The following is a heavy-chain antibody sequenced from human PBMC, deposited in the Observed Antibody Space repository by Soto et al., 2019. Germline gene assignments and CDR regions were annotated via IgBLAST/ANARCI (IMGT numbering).Heavy chain of an antibody. J-gene: IGHJ4*02. Sequence: QVQLQESGPGLVKPSETLSLTCTVSGGSISSYYWSWIRQPPGKGLEWIGYIYYSGSTNYNPSLKGRVTISVDTSKNQFSLKLSSVTAADTAVYYCAGGRGYLLFDYWGQGTLVTVSS. V-gene: IGHV4-59*08. CDR1: GGSISSYY. D-gene: IGHD6-13*01. CDR3: AGGRGYLLFDY. CDR2: IYYSGST.